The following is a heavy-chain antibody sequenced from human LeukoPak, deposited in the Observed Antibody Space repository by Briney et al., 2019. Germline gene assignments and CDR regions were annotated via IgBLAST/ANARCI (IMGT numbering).Heavy chain of an antibody. D-gene: IGHD3-22*01. J-gene: IGHJ4*02. Sequence: SETLSLTCTVSGGSISSYYWSWIRQPAGKGLEWIGRISTSGSTNYNPSLKSRVTISGDTSKNQFSLRLSSVTAADTAVYYCARASYSYDINGWVPFDYWGQGTLVTVSS. CDR2: ISTSGST. CDR1: GGSISSYY. CDR3: ARASYSYDINGWVPFDY. V-gene: IGHV4-4*07.